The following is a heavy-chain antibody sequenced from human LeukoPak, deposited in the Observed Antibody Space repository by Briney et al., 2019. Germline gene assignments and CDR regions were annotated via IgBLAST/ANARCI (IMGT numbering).Heavy chain of an antibody. D-gene: IGHD4-17*01. CDR2: INSDGGST. CDR3: VRGGYGSIDY. Sequence: ETLSLTCAVYGGSFSGYYWSWIRQPPGKGLVWVSQINSDGGSTKYADSVKGRFTISRDNAKNTLYLQLNSLRAEDTAVYYCVRGGYGSIDYWGQGTLVTVSS. J-gene: IGHJ4*02. CDR1: GGSFSGYY. V-gene: IGHV3-74*03.